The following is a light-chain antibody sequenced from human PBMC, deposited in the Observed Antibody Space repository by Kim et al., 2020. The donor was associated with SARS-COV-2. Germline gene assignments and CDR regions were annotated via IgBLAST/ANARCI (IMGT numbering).Light chain of an antibody. CDR1: QVISSA. CDR3: QQFYTYPIT. J-gene: IGKJ5*01. V-gene: IGKV1-13*02. CDR2: DAS. Sequence: AIQLTQSPSSLSASVGDRVTITCRASQVISSALGWYQQRSGRPPKLLIYDASRLQSGVPSRFSGSGSGTDFTLTISSLQPEDFAAYYCQQFYTYPITFGQGTRLEIK.